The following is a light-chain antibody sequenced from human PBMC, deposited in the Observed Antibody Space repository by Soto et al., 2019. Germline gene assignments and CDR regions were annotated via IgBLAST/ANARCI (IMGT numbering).Light chain of an antibody. V-gene: IGLV2-11*01. J-gene: IGLJ2*01. CDR3: CSYAGRYTSV. CDR1: NSDVGGYDY. CDR2: AVS. Sequence: QSALTQPRSVSGSPGQSVTISCTGTNSDVGGYDYVSWYQQHPGKAPKLMIYAVSERPSGVPDRFSASKSGNTASLTISGLQAEDEADYYCCSYAGRYTSVFGGGTKLTVL.